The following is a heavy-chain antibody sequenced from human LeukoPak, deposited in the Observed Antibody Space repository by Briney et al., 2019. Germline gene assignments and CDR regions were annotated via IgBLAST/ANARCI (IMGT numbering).Heavy chain of an antibody. J-gene: IGHJ5*02. V-gene: IGHV1-69*13. CDR3: ATIRYSSLGFDP. CDR2: IIPIFGTA. Sequence: GASVKVSCKASGGTFSSYAISWVRQAPGQGLEWMGGIIPIFGTANYAQKFQGRVAITADESTSTAYMELSSLRSEDTAVYYCATIRYSSLGFDPWGQGTLVTVSS. CDR1: GGTFSSYA. D-gene: IGHD6-19*01.